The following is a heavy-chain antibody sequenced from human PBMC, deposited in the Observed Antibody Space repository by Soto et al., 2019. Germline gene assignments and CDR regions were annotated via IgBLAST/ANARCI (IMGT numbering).Heavy chain of an antibody. V-gene: IGHV1-46*01. CDR2: INPSGGST. CDR3: ARPPFPGCINGVCYPCDH. J-gene: IGHJ4*02. CDR1: GYTFTHYY. Sequence: QVQLVQSGAEVKKPGASVKVSCKASGYTFTHYYIHWVRQAPGQGLEWMGMINPSGGSTDYAQQFQGRVTMTTDTATNTVYMELSSLRSDDTAVYYCARPPFPGCINGVCYPCDHWGQGTLVTVSS. D-gene: IGHD2-8*01.